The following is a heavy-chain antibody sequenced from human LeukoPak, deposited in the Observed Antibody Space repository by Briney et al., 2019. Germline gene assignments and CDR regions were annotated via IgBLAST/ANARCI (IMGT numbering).Heavy chain of an antibody. J-gene: IGHJ1*01. D-gene: IGHD2-21*02. CDR1: GFTFSNHA. CDR2: ISGSGDST. CDR3: ARGRYCGGDCYVDFQH. Sequence: GGSLRLSCAASGFTFSNHAMSWVRQAPGKGLEWVSDISGSGDSTHYADSVKGRFTISRDNSKNTLYLQMSSLRAEDTAVFYCARGRYCGGDCYVDFQHWGQGTLVTVSS. V-gene: IGHV3-23*01.